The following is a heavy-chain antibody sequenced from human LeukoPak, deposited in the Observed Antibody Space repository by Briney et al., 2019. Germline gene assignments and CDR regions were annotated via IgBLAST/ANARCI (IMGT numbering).Heavy chain of an antibody. J-gene: IGHJ3*02. CDR3: AKPRGYDILTGYPGWAFDI. CDR1: GFTFSSYG. D-gene: IGHD3-9*01. Sequence: GRSLRLSCAASGFTFSSYGMHWVRQAPGKGLEWVAVISYDGSNKYYADSVKGRFTISRDNSKNTLYLQMNSLRAEDTAVYYCAKPRGYDILTGYPGWAFDIWGQGAMVTVSS. CDR2: ISYDGSNK. V-gene: IGHV3-30*18.